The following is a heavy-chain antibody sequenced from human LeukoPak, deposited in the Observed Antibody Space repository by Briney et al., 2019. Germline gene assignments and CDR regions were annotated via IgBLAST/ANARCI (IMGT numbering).Heavy chain of an antibody. CDR2: IYYTGST. V-gene: IGHV4-59*11. J-gene: IGHJ4*02. CDR1: GGSLSSHY. D-gene: IGHD2-2*02. CDR3: ARLAWGGVIQPTAIFDY. Sequence: SETLSLTCSVSGGSLSSHYWSWIRQPPGKGLEWIGYIYYTGSTDYNPSLKSRVTISVDTSKNQVSLKMNSVTAADTAVYYCARLAWGGVIQPTAIFDYWGQGTLVTVSS.